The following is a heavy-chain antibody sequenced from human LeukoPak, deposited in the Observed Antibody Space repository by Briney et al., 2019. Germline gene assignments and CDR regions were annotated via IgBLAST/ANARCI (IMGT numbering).Heavy chain of an antibody. V-gene: IGHV4-59*01. CDR1: GGSISSYY. D-gene: IGHD3-10*01. J-gene: IGHJ4*02. CDR3: ARASRGFGELA. Sequence: SETLSLTCTVSGGSISSYYWSWIRQPPGKGLEWIGYIYYSGSTNYNPSLKSRVTISVDTSKNQFSLKLSSVTAADTAVYYCARASRGFGELAWGQGTLVTVSS. CDR2: IYYSGST.